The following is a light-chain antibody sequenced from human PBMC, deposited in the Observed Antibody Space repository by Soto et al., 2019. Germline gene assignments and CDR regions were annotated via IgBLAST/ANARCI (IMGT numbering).Light chain of an antibody. CDR2: DAS. CDR1: QDIARF. CDR3: QQYDDLPLT. J-gene: IGKJ4*01. Sequence: DIQMTQSPSSLSASVGDRVILTCQASQDIARFLNWYQQKPGKAPKLLIYDASNLETGVPSRFSGRGSGTHFTLTISSLQPEDFATYFCQQYDDLPLTFGGGTKVEIK. V-gene: IGKV1-33*01.